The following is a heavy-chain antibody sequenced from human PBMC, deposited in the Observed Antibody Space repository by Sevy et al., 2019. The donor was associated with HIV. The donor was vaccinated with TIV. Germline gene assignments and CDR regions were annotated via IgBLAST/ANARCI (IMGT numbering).Heavy chain of an antibody. J-gene: IGHJ4*02. CDR3: AKVRSTMIPATGNFDY. V-gene: IGHV3-23*01. D-gene: IGHD1-1*01. CDR2: LSASGIST. CDR1: GFTFSSYV. Sequence: GGSLRLTCAASGFTFSSYVMSWVRLAPGKGLQWVSALSASGISTYYTDSVKGRFTISRDNSKIMLHMQMNSLRAEDTAVYYCAKVRSTMIPATGNFDYWGQGTLVTVSS.